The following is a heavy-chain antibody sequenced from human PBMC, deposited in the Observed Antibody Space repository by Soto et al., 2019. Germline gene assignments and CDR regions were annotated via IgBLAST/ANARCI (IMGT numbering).Heavy chain of an antibody. V-gene: IGHV4-61*01. CDR1: GGSVSSGSYY. Sequence: SETLSLTCTVSGGSVSSGSYYWSWIRQHPGKGLEWIGYIYYSGSTNYNPSLKSRVTISVDTSKNQFSLKLSSVTAADTAVYYCARVDLGFPKDIVVVSVAMGNYYCMDVWCQGTSVSVS. CDR3: ARVDLGFPKDIVVVSVAMGNYYCMDV. J-gene: IGHJ6*02. CDR2: IYYSGST. D-gene: IGHD2-2*01.